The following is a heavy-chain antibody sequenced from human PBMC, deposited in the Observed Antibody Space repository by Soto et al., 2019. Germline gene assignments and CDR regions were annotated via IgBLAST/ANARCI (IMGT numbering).Heavy chain of an antibody. V-gene: IGHV3-74*01. CDR1: GFTFSSNW. CDR2: INSDGSST. D-gene: IGHD3-10*01. J-gene: IGHJ4*02. CDR3: AGVGGDLDY. Sequence: EVQLVESGGGLVQPGGSLRLSCAASGFTFSSNWMHWVRQAPGKGLVWVSRINSDGSSTYYADSVKGRFTISTDNAKNTRYLRMNRLRAADTAVYCCAGVGGDLDYWGQGTLVTGSS.